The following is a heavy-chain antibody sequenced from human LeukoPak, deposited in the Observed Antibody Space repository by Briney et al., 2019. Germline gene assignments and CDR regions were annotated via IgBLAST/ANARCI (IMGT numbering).Heavy chain of an antibody. J-gene: IGHJ3*02. CDR1: GGSISSSSYY. CDR3: ASKSAHRVAFDI. Sequence: PSEALSLTCTVSGGSISSSSYYWGWIRQPPGKGLEWIGSIYYSGSTYYNPSLKSRVTISVDTSKNQFSLKLSSVTAADTAVYYCASKSAHRVAFDIWGQGTMVTVSS. V-gene: IGHV4-39*07. CDR2: IYYSGST.